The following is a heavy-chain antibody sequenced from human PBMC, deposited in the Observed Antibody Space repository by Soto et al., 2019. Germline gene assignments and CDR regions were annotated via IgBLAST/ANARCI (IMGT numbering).Heavy chain of an antibody. CDR1: GYSFTSYW. CDR2: IYPGDSDT. D-gene: IGHD6-6*01. Sequence: GASLKISCKGSGYSFTSYWIGWVRQMPGKGLESMGIIYPGDSDTRYSPSFQGQVTITADKSISTAYLQWSSLKASDTAMYYCARRPPYSSSSDWFDPWGQGTLVTVSS. CDR3: ARRPPYSSSSDWFDP. V-gene: IGHV5-51*01. J-gene: IGHJ5*02.